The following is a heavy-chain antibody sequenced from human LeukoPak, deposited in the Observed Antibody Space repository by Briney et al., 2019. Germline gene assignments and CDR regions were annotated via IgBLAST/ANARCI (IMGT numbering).Heavy chain of an antibody. CDR1: GFIFSHSA. D-gene: IGHD1-1*01. CDR3: ARGVPNWFDP. CDR2: INPNSGGT. V-gene: IGHV1-2*04. J-gene: IGHJ5*02. Sequence: ASVKVSCKASGFIFSHSAVQWVRQAPGQGLEWMGWINPNSGGTNYAQKFQGWVTMTRDTSISTAYMELSRLRSDDTAVYYCARGVPNWFDPWGQGTLVTVSS.